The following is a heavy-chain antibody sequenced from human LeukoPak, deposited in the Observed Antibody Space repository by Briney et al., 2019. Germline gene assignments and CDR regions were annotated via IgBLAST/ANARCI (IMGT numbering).Heavy chain of an antibody. V-gene: IGHV3-30*02. CDR3: ARGVRIVYYDRSPDY. Sequence: PEGSLRLSCAASGFTFNRYGMHWVRQAPGKGLEWVAYIGHDGSNKYYADSVKGRFTISRDSSKNTLYLQMNSLRAEDTAVYYCARGVRIVYYDRSPDYWGQGTLVTVSS. D-gene: IGHD3-22*01. CDR1: GFTFNRYG. CDR2: IGHDGSNK. J-gene: IGHJ4*02.